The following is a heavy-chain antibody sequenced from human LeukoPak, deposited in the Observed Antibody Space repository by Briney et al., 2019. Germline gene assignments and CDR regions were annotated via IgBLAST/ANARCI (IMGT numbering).Heavy chain of an antibody. CDR2: IYYSGST. D-gene: IGHD6-6*01. J-gene: IGHJ4*02. CDR3: ARDKYPGQLVFDY. Sequence: SETLSLTCTVSGGPISGSYWSWIRQPPGKGLEYIGYIYYSGSTNYNPSLRSRVTMSVDTSKNQFSLKMSSVTAADTAVYYCARDKYPGQLVFDYWGQGSLVVVSS. CDR1: GGPISGSY. V-gene: IGHV4-59*01.